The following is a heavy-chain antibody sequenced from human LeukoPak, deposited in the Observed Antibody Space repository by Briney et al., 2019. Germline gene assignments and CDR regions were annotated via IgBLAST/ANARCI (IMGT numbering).Heavy chain of an antibody. Sequence: SETLSLTCTASGGSISSSYWSWIRQPPGKGLEWIWHIYYSGSTNFNPSLKSRVTLSLDTSKNQFSLKLISVTAADTAVYYCARGAGKYYFHGMDVWGQGTTVTVSS. J-gene: IGHJ6*02. CDR2: IYYSGST. CDR1: GGSISSSY. CDR3: ARGAGKYYFHGMDV. V-gene: IGHV4-59*01.